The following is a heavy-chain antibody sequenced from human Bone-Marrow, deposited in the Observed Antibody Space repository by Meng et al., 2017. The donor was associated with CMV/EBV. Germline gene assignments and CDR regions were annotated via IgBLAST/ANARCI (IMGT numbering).Heavy chain of an antibody. CDR2: IKQDGSET. V-gene: IGHV3-7*01. CDR1: GFTFTSYL. D-gene: IGHD3-3*01. CDR3: AREEGDF. J-gene: IGHJ4*02. Sequence: GESLKISCAASGFTFTSYLMSWVRQAPGKGLEWIANIKQDGSETYYEDSVKGRFTISRDNTKNSLYLQMNSLRVEDTAVYYCAREEGDFWGQGTLVTVSS.